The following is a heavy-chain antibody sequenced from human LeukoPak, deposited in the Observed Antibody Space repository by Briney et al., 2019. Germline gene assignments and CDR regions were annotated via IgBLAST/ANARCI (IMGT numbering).Heavy chain of an antibody. CDR2: INHSGST. Sequence: SETLSLTCAVYGGSFSGYYWSWIRQPPGKGLEWIWAINHSGSTNYNPSLKRRVTISVDTSQNQFSLKLSSVTAADTAVYYCARGRGAYYDSSGPGDYWGQGTLVTVSS. CDR1: GGSFSGYY. V-gene: IGHV4-34*01. J-gene: IGHJ4*02. CDR3: ARGRGAYYDSSGPGDY. D-gene: IGHD3-22*01.